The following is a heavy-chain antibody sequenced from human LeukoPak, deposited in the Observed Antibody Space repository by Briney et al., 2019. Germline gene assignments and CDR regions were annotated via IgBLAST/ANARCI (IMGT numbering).Heavy chain of an antibody. D-gene: IGHD3-3*01. CDR1: GYSFASYG. V-gene: IGHV1-18*01. CDR2: ISAYNGDT. CDR3: ATGWSGYFASLDY. Sequence: ASVKVSCKASGYSFASYGIHWVRQAPGQGREWMGWISAYNGDTDYAQNLQGRVTMTTDTSTSTAYMELRSLRSDDTAVYYCATGWSGYFASLDYWGQGTLVTVAS. J-gene: IGHJ4*02.